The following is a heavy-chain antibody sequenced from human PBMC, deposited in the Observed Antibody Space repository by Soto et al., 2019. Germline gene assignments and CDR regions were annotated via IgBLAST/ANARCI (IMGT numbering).Heavy chain of an antibody. CDR3: VRPLPSGRNYGMDV. J-gene: IGHJ6*02. CDR1: GLSVRNNY. V-gene: IGHV3-53*01. CDR2: IYNDGTA. Sequence: GGSLRLSCTASGLSVRNNYMSWVRQAPGMGLEWVSVIYNDGTAYYADSVKGRFTLSRDTSKNTLSLQMDSLRAEDTAVYYCVRPLPSGRNYGMDVWGQGTTVTVS. D-gene: IGHD3-10*01.